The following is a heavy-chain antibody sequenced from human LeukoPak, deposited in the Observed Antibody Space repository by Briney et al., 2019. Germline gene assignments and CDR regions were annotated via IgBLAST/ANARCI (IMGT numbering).Heavy chain of an antibody. CDR3: ARDMAYYDILTGYYLPDY. D-gene: IGHD3-9*01. CDR2: ISAYNGNT. Sequence: ASVKVSCKASGYTFTSYGISWVRQAPGQGLEWMGWISAYNGNTNYAQKLQGRVTMTTDTSTSTAYMELRGLRSDDTAVYYCARDMAYYDILTGYYLPDYWGQGTLVTVSS. J-gene: IGHJ4*02. CDR1: GYTFTSYG. V-gene: IGHV1-18*01.